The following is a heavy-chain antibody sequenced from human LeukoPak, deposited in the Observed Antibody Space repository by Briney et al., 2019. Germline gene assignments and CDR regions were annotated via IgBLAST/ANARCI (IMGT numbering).Heavy chain of an antibody. D-gene: IGHD3-22*01. Sequence: PGGSLRLSCAASGFTFSNFGMHWVRQAPGKGLEWVAFIRYDGSNKYYADSVKGRFTISRDNSKNSLYLQMNSLRAEDTAVYYCARDHHRRLYDSQARDTFDFWGQGTMVTVSS. CDR3: ARDHHRRLYDSQARDTFDF. CDR2: IRYDGSNK. V-gene: IGHV3-30*02. CDR1: GFTFSNFG. J-gene: IGHJ3*01.